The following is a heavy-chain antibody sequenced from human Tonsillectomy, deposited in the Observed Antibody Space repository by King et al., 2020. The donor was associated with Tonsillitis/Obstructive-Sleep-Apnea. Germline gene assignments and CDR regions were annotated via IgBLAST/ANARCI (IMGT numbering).Heavy chain of an antibody. J-gene: IGHJ5*02. CDR3: TSLTGYYP. D-gene: IGHD3-9*01. CDR1: GFTFSGSA. CDR2: IRSKANSYAT. Sequence: EVQLVESGGGLVQPGGSLKLSCAASGFTFSGSAMHWVLQASGKGLELVGRIRSKANSYATGYSASVKGRFTFSRDDSRNTAYLQMNSLKTEDTAVYYCTSLTGYYPWGQGTLVTVSS. V-gene: IGHV3-73*01.